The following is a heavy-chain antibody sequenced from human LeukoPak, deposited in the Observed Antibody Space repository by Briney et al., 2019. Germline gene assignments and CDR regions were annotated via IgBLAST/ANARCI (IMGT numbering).Heavy chain of an antibody. Sequence: SETLSLTCTVSGGSISSYYWSWIRQPPGKGLEWIGYIYYSGSTNYNPSLKSRVTISVHTSKNQFSLKLSSVTAADTAVYYCARGSDFWSGYAFDIWGQGTMVTVSS. V-gene: IGHV4-59*01. CDR2: IYYSGST. J-gene: IGHJ3*02. CDR3: ARGSDFWSGYAFDI. D-gene: IGHD3-3*01. CDR1: GGSISSYY.